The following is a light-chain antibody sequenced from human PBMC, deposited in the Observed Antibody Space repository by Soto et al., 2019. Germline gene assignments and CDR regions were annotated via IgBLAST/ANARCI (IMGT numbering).Light chain of an antibody. CDR1: SSDVGAYNF. Sequence: QSALTQPPSASGSPGQSVTISCTGTSSDVGAYNFVSWYQHHPGKAPKLMIFDVGKRPSGVPNRFSGSKSGNTASLTVSGLQAEDEADYYCSSYTGSNTIIFGGGTKLTVL. CDR3: SSYTGSNTII. CDR2: DVG. V-gene: IGLV2-8*01. J-gene: IGLJ2*01.